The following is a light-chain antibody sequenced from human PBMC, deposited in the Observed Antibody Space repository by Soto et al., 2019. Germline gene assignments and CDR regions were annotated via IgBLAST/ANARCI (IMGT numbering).Light chain of an antibody. CDR3: GSKAGSNKHVV. J-gene: IGLJ2*01. CDR1: NSDIGASNS. Sequence: QSALTQPPSASGSPGQSVTISCAGSNSDIGASNSVSWYQQHPGKAPKLLISEVTKRPSGVPDRFSGSKSGNTASLTVSGLQAEDEADYYCGSKAGSNKHVVFGGGTQLTVL. CDR2: EVT. V-gene: IGLV2-8*01.